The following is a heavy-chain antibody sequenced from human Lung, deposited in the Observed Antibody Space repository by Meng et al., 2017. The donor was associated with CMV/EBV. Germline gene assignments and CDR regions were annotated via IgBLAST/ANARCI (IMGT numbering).Heavy chain of an antibody. Sequence: GESLKIPCAASGFGDYGMHWVRQAPGKGLEWVAFIRFDGSKYYLDSVKGRCTISRDSFQNTVYQQMDSLTADDTAVNHCTKEGGIPGTIFFAFDMWGQGTMVTVSS. V-gene: IGHV3-30*02. D-gene: IGHD3-9*01. CDR2: IRFDGSK. J-gene: IGHJ3*02. CDR3: TKEGGIPGTIFFAFDM. CDR1: GFGDYG.